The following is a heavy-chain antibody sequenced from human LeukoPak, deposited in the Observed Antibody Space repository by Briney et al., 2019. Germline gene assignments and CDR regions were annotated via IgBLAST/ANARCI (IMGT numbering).Heavy chain of an antibody. CDR3: ATSRFYLES. CDR1: GFSFNTYS. CDR2: ISSSSTTI. Sequence: GGSLRLSCAASGFSFNTYSMNWVRQAPGKGLEWVSFISSSSTTIYYADSVKGRFTISRDNAKNSLYLQMNSLRAEDTAVYYCATSRFYLESWGQGTLVTVSS. V-gene: IGHV3-48*01. J-gene: IGHJ4*02.